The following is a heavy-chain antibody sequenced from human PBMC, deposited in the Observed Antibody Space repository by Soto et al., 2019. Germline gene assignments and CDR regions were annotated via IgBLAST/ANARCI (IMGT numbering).Heavy chain of an antibody. V-gene: IGHV3-23*01. Sequence: QVLESGGNSVQPGGSLRLSCAASGFTFNTYTMSWVCLAPGKGLEWVSAISASGDITYYADSVKGRFTVSRDNSKNTLFVQMDSLRFEDTALYYCVTHLGGTTVFRGLAVWGHGTAVTV. CDR2: ISASGDIT. J-gene: IGHJ6*02. D-gene: IGHD3-10*01. CDR1: GFTFNTYT. CDR3: VTHLGGTTVFRGLAV.